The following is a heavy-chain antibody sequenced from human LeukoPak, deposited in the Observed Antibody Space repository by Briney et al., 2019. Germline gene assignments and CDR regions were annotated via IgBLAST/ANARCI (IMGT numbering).Heavy chain of an antibody. V-gene: IGHV4-4*02. J-gene: IGHJ6*02. Sequence: PSETLSLTCAVSGGSISSSNWWSWVRQPPGKGLEWIGEIYHSGSTNYNPSLKSRVTISVDKSKNQFSLKLSSVTAADTAVYYCACQYYDFWSGYYTIYSYYGMDVWGQGTTVTVSS. D-gene: IGHD3-3*01. CDR1: GGSISSSNW. CDR3: ACQYYDFWSGYYTIYSYYGMDV. CDR2: IYHSGST.